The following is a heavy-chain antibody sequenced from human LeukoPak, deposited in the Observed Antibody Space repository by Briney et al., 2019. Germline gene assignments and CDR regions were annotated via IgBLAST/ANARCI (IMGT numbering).Heavy chain of an antibody. V-gene: IGHV5-10-1*01. Sequence: GESLKISCKGSGYSFTRYWISWVRQMPGKGLEWMGRIDPSDSYTNYSPSFQGHVTISADKSISTAYLQWSSLKASDTAMYYCARNPLEYSSSWYRDYWGQGTLVTVSS. CDR3: ARNPLEYSSSWYRDY. D-gene: IGHD6-13*01. CDR1: GYSFTRYW. J-gene: IGHJ4*02. CDR2: IDPSDSYT.